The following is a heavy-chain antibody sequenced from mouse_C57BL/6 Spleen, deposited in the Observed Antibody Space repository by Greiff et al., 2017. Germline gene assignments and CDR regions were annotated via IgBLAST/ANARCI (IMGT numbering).Heavy chain of an antibody. CDR3: ARYYEYERFAY. CDR2: ISYDGSN. D-gene: IGHD2-4*01. CDR1: GYSITSGYY. J-gene: IGHJ3*01. V-gene: IGHV3-6*01. Sequence: ESGPGLVKPSQSLSLTCSVTGYSITSGYYWNWIRQFPGNKPEWMGYISYDGSNNYNPSLKNRITITRDTSKNLFFLKLNSVTTEDTSTYYCARYYEYERFAYWGQGTLVTVSA.